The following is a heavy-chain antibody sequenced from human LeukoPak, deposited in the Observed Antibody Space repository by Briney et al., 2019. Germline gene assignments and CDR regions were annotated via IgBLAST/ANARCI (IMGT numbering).Heavy chain of an antibody. CDR2: INHSGST. J-gene: IGHJ4*02. CDR1: GGSFSGYY. CDR3: ARGGRITMIVVVSGFDY. Sequence: RTSETLSLTCAVYGGSFSGYYWSWIRQPPGKGLEWIGEINHSGSTNYNPSLKSRVTISVDTSKNQFSLKLSSVTAADTAVYYCARGGRITMIVVVSGFDYWGQGTLVTVSS. D-gene: IGHD3-22*01. V-gene: IGHV4-34*01.